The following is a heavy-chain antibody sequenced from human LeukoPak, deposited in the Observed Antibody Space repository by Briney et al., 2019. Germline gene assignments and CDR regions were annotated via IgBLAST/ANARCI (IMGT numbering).Heavy chain of an antibody. CDR3: ARVNSERTSFFDY. CDR2: IYYSGST. J-gene: IGHJ4*02. D-gene: IGHD4-23*01. CDR1: GGSISSYY. V-gene: IGHV4-59*01. Sequence: PSETLFLTCTVSGGSISSYYWSWIRQPPGKGLEWIGYIYYSGSTNYNPSLKSRVTISVDTSKNQFSLKLNSVTAADTAVYYCARVNSERTSFFDYWGQGTLVTVSS.